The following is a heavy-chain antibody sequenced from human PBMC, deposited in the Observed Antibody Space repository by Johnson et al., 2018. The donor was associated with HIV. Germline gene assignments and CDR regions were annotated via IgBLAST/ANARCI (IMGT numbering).Heavy chain of an antibody. J-gene: IGHJ3*02. CDR2: IGTAGDT. CDR3: ARVGWELDGAFDI. D-gene: IGHD1-26*01. Sequence: VQLVESGGGVVQPGRSLRLSCAASGFTFSSYDIHWVRQATGKGLEWVSAIGTAGDTYYPGSVKGRFTISRENAKNSLYLQMNSLRAGDTAVYYCARVGWELDGAFDIWGQGTMVTVSS. CDR1: GFTFSSYD. V-gene: IGHV3-13*01.